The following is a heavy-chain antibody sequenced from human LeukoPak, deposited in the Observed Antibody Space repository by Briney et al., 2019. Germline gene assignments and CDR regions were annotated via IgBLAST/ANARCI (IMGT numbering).Heavy chain of an antibody. CDR2: IGDSGGGT. D-gene: IGHD2-15*01. J-gene: IGHJ4*02. CDR1: GFTFSNYA. CDR3: AKRSCSSGRCNFDY. V-gene: IGHV3-23*01. Sequence: PGGSLRLSCAASGFTFSNYAMSWVRQAPGKGLEWVSAIGDSGGGTNCADSLKGRFTISRDNSKNTLYLQMNSLRADDTAVYYCAKRSCSSGRCNFDYWGQGTLVTVSS.